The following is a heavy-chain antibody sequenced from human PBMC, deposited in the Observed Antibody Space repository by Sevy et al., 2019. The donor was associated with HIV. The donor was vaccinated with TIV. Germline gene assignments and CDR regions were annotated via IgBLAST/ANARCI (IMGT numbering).Heavy chain of an antibody. Sequence: SETLSLTCAVSGGSISSGGYSWSWIRQPPGKGLEWIGYIYHSGSTYYNPSLKSRVTISVDRSKNQFSLKLSSVTAADTALYSCARGGLLSIGQLNNWFDPWGQGTLVTVSS. D-gene: IGHD3-10*01. J-gene: IGHJ5*02. V-gene: IGHV4-30-2*01. CDR1: GGSISSGGYS. CDR2: IYHSGST. CDR3: ARGGLLSIGQLNNWFDP.